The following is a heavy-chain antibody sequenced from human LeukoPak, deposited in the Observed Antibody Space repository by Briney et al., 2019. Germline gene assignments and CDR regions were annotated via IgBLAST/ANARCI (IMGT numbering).Heavy chain of an antibody. D-gene: IGHD2-15*01. CDR2: ISGSGGST. V-gene: IGHV3-23*01. CDR1: GFTFNGYA. CDR3: AADIVVVAAAPYLDY. J-gene: IGHJ4*02. Sequence: GGSLRLSCAASGFTFNGYAMSWVRQAAGKGLEWVSAISGSGGSTYYADSVKGRFTISRDNSKNTLYLQMNSLRAEDTAVYYCAADIVVVAAAPYLDYWGQGTLVTVSS.